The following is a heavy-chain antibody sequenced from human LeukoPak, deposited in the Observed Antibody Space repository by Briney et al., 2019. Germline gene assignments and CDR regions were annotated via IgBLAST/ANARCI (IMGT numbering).Heavy chain of an antibody. Sequence: SETLSLTCTVSGGSISSSRYYWAWIRQPPGKGLEWIGSISNSGNTFHNPSLKSRVIISVDTSKSHFSLRLSSVTAADTAVFYCARYTSSHFDYWGQGTLVTVSS. J-gene: IGHJ4*02. CDR3: ARYTSSHFDY. V-gene: IGHV4-39*02. CDR2: ISNSGNT. CDR1: GGSISSSRYY. D-gene: IGHD1-26*01.